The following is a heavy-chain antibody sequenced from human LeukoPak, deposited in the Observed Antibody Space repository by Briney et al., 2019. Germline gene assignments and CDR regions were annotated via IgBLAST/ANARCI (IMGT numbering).Heavy chain of an antibody. V-gene: IGHV4-59*08. CDR3: ARHGTISSESYFDY. D-gene: IGHD1-14*01. Sequence: PSETLSLTCSVSGGSVSSYYWSWIRQSPGKGLEWIGYIHNSGGTNYNPSLKSRVTGFVDTSKNQVSLRLSSVTAADTAVYYCARHGTISSESYFDYWGQGALVTVSS. CDR2: IHNSGGT. CDR1: GGSVSSYY. J-gene: IGHJ4*02.